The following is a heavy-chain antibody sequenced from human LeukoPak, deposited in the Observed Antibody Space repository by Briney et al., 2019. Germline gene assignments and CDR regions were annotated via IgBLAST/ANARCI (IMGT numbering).Heavy chain of an antibody. Sequence: ASVKVSCKASGYTFTGYYMHWVRQAPGQGLEWMGWISAYNGNTNYAQKLQGRVTMTTDTSTSTAYMELRSLRSDDTAVYYCARDRVGGYSYGSDYWGQGTLVTVSS. J-gene: IGHJ4*02. V-gene: IGHV1-18*04. CDR3: ARDRVGGYSYGSDY. D-gene: IGHD5-18*01. CDR2: ISAYNGNT. CDR1: GYTFTGYY.